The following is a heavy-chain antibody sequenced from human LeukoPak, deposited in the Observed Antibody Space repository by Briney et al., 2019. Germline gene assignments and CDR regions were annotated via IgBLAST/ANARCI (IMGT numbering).Heavy chain of an antibody. CDR2: ISSSSSYI. Sequence: GSLRLSCAASGFTFSSYSMNWVRQAPGKGLEWVSSISSSSSYIYYADSVKGRFTISRDNAKNSLYLQMNSLRAEDTAVYYCARDLGGVTIFGVAPWGQGTLVTVSS. CDR3: ARDLGGVTIFGVAP. J-gene: IGHJ5*02. D-gene: IGHD3-3*01. V-gene: IGHV3-21*01. CDR1: GFTFSSYS.